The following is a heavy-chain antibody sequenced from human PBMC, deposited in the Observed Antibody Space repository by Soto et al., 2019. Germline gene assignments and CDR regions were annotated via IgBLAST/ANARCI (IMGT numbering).Heavy chain of an antibody. Sequence: VGSLILSCAASGFTCSSYAMSWVREAPGKGLEWVSAISGSCGSTYYADSVKGRFTISRDNSKNTLYLQMNSLRAEETAVYYCAKVTYYDFWSGSDYGTDGSGQGTTFTVSS. J-gene: IGHJ6*02. D-gene: IGHD3-3*01. CDR1: GFTCSSYA. CDR2: ISGSCGST. CDR3: AKVTYYDFWSGSDYGTDG. V-gene: IGHV3-23*01.